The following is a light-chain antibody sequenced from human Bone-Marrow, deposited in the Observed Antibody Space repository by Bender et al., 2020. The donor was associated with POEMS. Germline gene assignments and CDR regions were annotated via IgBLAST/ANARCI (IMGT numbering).Light chain of an antibody. J-gene: IGLJ1*01. CDR1: SSDVGAFGY. CDR3: TSYRSTTTPYV. V-gene: IGLV2-14*01. Sequence: QSALTQPPSASGSPGQSITISCTGASSDVGAFGYVSWYQQHPGKAPKLLIYGVTNRPSGVSNRFSGSKSANTASLTISGLQAEDEADYCCTSYRSTTTPYVVGTGTKVTVL. CDR2: GVT.